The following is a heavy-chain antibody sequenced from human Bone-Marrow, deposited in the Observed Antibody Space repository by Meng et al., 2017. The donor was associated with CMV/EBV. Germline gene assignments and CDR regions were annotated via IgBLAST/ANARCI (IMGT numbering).Heavy chain of an antibody. CDR3: ARYDFWSY. V-gene: IGHV3-30-3*01. CDR1: GFTFSSYA. D-gene: IGHD3-3*01. J-gene: IGHJ4*02. CDR2: ISYDGSNK. Sequence: GESLKISCAASGFTFSSYAMHWVRQAPGKGLEWVAVISYDGSNKYYADSVKGRFTISRDSSKNTLYLQMNSLRAEDTAVYYCARYDFWSYWGQGTLVTVSS.